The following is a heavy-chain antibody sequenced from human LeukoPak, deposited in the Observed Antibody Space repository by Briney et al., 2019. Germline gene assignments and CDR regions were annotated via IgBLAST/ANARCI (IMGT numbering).Heavy chain of an antibody. J-gene: IGHJ4*02. Sequence: RPSETLSLTCTVSGASISSYYWTWIRQPPGKGLEWIGYISYSGSTNYNPSLKSRVTISVDTSKNQFSLKLTSVTAADTAVYYCAGARIAEAGFSFDYWGQGTLVTVSS. V-gene: IGHV4-59*01. CDR3: AGARIAEAGFSFDY. CDR2: ISYSGST. CDR1: GASISSYY. D-gene: IGHD6-13*01.